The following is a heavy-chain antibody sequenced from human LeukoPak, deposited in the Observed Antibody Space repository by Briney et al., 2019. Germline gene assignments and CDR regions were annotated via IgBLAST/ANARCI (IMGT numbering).Heavy chain of an antibody. CDR2: IYYSGST. CDR1: GGSISSYY. D-gene: IGHD4-11*01. V-gene: IGHV4-59*01. J-gene: IGHJ3*02. Sequence: SETLPLTCTVSGGSISSYYWSWIRQPPGKGLEWIGYIYYSGSTNYNPSLKSRVTISVDTSKNQFSLKLSSVTAADTAVYYCAREQTTDAFDIWGQGTMVTVSS. CDR3: AREQTTDAFDI.